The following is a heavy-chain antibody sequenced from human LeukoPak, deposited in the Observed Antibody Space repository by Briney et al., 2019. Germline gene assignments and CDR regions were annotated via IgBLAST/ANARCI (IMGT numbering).Heavy chain of an antibody. CDR1: GYTFTSYD. CDR3: ARAYGSGYYMDV. V-gene: IGHV1-8*03. J-gene: IGHJ6*03. Sequence: ASVKVSCKASGYTFTSYDINWVRQATGQGLEWMGWMNPNSGNTGYAQKFQGRVTITRNTSISTAYMELSSLSSEDTAVYYCARAYGSGYYMDVWGKGTTVTVSS. D-gene: IGHD3-10*01. CDR2: MNPNSGNT.